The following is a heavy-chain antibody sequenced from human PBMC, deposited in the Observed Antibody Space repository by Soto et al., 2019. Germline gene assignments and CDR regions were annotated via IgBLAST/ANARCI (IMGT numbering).Heavy chain of an antibody. V-gene: IGHV1-46*01. J-gene: IGHJ4*02. CDR3: ARDLFGSWTIDY. D-gene: IGHD6-13*01. CDR1: GYNFVSNH. Sequence: QVQLVQSGGAVREPGASVKVSCKTSGYNFVSNHIHWVRQTPAQGLEWMGIINPIDGSISYAQKFRGRVTVTRDTPTSSVYMELRGLTPADTAVYFCARDLFGSWTIDYWGPGTLVTVSS. CDR2: INPIDGSI.